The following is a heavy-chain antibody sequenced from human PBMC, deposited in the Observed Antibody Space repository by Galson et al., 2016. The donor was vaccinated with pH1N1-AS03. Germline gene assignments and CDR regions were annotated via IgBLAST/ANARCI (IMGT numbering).Heavy chain of an antibody. J-gene: IGHJ3*02. V-gene: IGHV1-69*13. D-gene: IGHD5-18*01. CDR2: IIPIFNTI. Sequence: SVKVSCKASGGTFSRSTISWVRQAPGHGLEWMGRIIPIFNTINYAQKLRGRVTMTVDESTSTAYMDLSSLRYEDSAIYYCCVSVTPSSFTDAFDIWGQGTTVTVPS. CDR3: CVSVTPSSFTDAFDI. CDR1: GGTFSRST.